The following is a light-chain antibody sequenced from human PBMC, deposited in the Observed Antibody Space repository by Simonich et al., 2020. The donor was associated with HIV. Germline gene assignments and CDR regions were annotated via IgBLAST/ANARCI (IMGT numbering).Light chain of an antibody. J-gene: IGKJ5*01. CDR1: QGISSA. Sequence: AIQLTQSPSSLSASVGDRVPITCLASQGISSALAWYQQKPGKAPKLLIYDASSLESGVPSRFSGSGSGTDFTLTISSLQPEDFATYYCQQFNSYPQTFGQGTRLEIK. CDR3: QQFNSYPQT. CDR2: DAS. V-gene: IGKV1-13*02.